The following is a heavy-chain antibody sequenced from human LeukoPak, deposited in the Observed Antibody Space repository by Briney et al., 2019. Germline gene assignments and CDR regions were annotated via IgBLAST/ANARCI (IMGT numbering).Heavy chain of an antibody. CDR3: AKDYSYDSSAHFDY. Sequence: GGSLRLSCAASGFTFDDYAMHWVRQAPGKGLEWVSGISWNSGSIGYADSVKGRFTISRDNAKNSLYLQMNSRRAEDTALYYCAKDYSYDSSAHFDYWGQGTLVTVSS. CDR1: GFTFDDYA. CDR2: ISWNSGSI. J-gene: IGHJ4*02. D-gene: IGHD3-22*01. V-gene: IGHV3-9*01.